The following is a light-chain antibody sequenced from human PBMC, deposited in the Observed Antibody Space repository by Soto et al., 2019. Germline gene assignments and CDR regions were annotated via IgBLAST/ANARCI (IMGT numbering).Light chain of an antibody. CDR2: DVS. J-gene: IGLJ1*01. V-gene: IGLV2-11*01. CDR1: SSDVGGYNY. CDR3: CSYAGSYTLV. Sequence: QSVLTQPRSVSGSPGQSVTLSCTGTSSDVGGYNYVSWYQQHPGKAPKLMIYDVSKRPSGVPDRFSGSKSGNTASLTISGLQAEDEADYYCCSYAGSYTLVFGTGTKVTVL.